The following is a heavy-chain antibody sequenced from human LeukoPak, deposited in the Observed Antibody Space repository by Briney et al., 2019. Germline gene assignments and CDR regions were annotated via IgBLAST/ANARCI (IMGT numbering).Heavy chain of an antibody. D-gene: IGHD5-24*01. J-gene: IGHJ4*01. V-gene: IGHV1-18*01. Sequence: ASVKVSCKASGYTFTSYGISWVRQAPGQGLEWMGWISAYNGNTNYAQKLQGRVTMTTDTSTSTAYMELRRLRSDDTAVYYCARDSAANEMATIDCDYWGHGTLVTASS. CDR1: GYTFTSYG. CDR2: ISAYNGNT. CDR3: ARDSAANEMATIDCDY.